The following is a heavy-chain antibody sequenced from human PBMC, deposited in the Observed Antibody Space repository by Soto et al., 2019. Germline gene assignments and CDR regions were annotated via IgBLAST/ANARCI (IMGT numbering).Heavy chain of an antibody. CDR2: ITPNSGGT. CDR3: ARDIAFEGRGRWFDP. J-gene: IGHJ5*02. Sequence: QVQLVQSGAEVKKPGASVKVSCKASGYTFTSNNIHWVRRAPGQGLEWMGRITPNSGGTIYAQKFQGRVSMIRDMSTSTVYMDLSSLRSDDTAVYYCARDIAFEGRGRWFDPWGQGSLVTVSS. D-gene: IGHD3-3*02. V-gene: IGHV1-46*01. CDR1: GYTFTSNN.